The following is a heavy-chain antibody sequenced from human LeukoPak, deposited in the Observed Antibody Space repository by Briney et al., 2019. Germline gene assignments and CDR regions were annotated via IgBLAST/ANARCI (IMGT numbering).Heavy chain of an antibody. Sequence: ASVKVSCKASGYTFSNYYIHWVRQAPGQGLEWMGIINSSGGSTSYAQKFQGRVTMTTDASTSTVYMELSSLRSEDTAVYFCARIGGGGDWFLKWFDPWGQGTLVTVSS. V-gene: IGHV1-46*01. D-gene: IGHD2-21*02. J-gene: IGHJ5*02. CDR2: INSSGGST. CDR1: GYTFSNYY. CDR3: ARIGGGGDWFLKWFDP.